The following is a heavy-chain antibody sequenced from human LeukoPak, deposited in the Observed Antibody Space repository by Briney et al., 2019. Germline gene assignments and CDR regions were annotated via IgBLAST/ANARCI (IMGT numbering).Heavy chain of an antibody. D-gene: IGHD1-26*01. J-gene: IGHJ6*02. Sequence: SETLSLTCAVYGGSLSGYYWSWIRQPPGKGLEWIGEINHSGSTNYNPSLKSRVTISVDTSKNQFSLKLSSVTAADTAVYYCARVLRGGVYYYYGMDVWGQGTTVTVSS. CDR3: ARVLRGGVYYYYGMDV. CDR2: INHSGST. V-gene: IGHV4-34*01. CDR1: GGSLSGYY.